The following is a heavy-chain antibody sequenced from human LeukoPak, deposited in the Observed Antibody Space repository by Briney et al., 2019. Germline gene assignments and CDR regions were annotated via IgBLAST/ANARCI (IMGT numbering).Heavy chain of an antibody. J-gene: IGHJ6*03. CDR3: ARATSSYFYYMDV. V-gene: IGHV3-66*01. CDR1: GFTVSRNY. CDR2: IYSGGRT. D-gene: IGHD5-12*01. Sequence: GGSLRLSCAASGFTVSRNYMSWVRQAPGKGLEWVSVIYSGGRTYYADSVKGRFTISRDNSKNTLYLQMNSLRAEDTAVYYCARATSSYFYYMDVWGKGTTVTISS.